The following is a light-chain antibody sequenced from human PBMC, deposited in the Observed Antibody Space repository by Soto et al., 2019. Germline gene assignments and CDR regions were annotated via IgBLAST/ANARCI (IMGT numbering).Light chain of an antibody. V-gene: IGKV3-15*01. J-gene: IGKJ1*01. Sequence: EIVMTQSPVTLSVSPGERATLSCRASQSVRSNLAWYQQKPGQAPRLLMYDASTRATGIPARFSGSGSGTEFTLTISSLQSEDFAVSSCQQYNYWPPWTFGQGTKVEVK. CDR3: QQYNYWPPWT. CDR1: QSVRSN. CDR2: DAS.